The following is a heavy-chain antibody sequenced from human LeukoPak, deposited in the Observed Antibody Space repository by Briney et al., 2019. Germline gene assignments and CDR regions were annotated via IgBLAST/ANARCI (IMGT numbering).Heavy chain of an antibody. V-gene: IGHV3-23*01. J-gene: IGHJ6*03. CDR2: ISGSGGST. CDR3: AKEARFIRGGYYYMDV. Sequence: PGGSLRLSCAASGFTFSSYGMSWVRQAPGKGLEWVSAISGSGGSTYYADSVKGRFTISRDNSKNTLYLQMNSLRAEDTAVYYCAKEARFIRGGYYYMDVWGKGTTVTISS. CDR1: GFTFSSYG. D-gene: IGHD3-10*01.